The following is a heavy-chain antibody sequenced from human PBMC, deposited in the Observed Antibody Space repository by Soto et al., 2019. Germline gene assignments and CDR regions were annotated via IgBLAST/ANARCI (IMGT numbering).Heavy chain of an antibody. J-gene: IGHJ4*02. D-gene: IGHD6-13*01. V-gene: IGHV3-9*01. CDR2: ISWNSGRI. CDR1: GFTFDDYA. CDR3: AKASSWD. Sequence: EVQLVESGGGLVQPGRSLRLSCAASGFTFDDYAMHWVRQAPGKGLEWVSGISWNSGRIGYADSVKGRFTISRDNAKNSLYLQMNSLGAEDAALYYCAKASSWDWGQGTLVTVSA.